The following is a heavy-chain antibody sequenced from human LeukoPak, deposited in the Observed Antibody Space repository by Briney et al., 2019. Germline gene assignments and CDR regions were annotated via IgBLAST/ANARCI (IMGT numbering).Heavy chain of an antibody. J-gene: IGHJ5*02. D-gene: IGHD2-15*01. Sequence: GGSLRLSCAASGLAFSAYKMHWVRQAPGKGLEWVSAISGSGGSTYYADSVKGRFTISRDNSKNTLYLQMNSLRAEDTAVYYCCGSLPLYLNWFDPWGQGTLVTVSS. CDR2: ISGSGGST. CDR3: CGSLPLYLNWFDP. V-gene: IGHV3-23*01. CDR1: GLAFSAYK.